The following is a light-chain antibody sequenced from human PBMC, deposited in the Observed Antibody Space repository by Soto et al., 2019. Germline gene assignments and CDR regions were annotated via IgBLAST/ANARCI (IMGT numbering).Light chain of an antibody. CDR1: QSISTY. CDR2: GAS. J-gene: IGKJ5*01. Sequence: DIQMTQSPSSLSASVGERATVTCRASQSISTYLNWYQQKQGKAPRLLIYGASSLQRGVSSRFSASGDGTEFTLTISSLQPEDFATYFCQQSYSTPFTFGQGTRLEIK. CDR3: QQSYSTPFT. V-gene: IGKV1-39*01.